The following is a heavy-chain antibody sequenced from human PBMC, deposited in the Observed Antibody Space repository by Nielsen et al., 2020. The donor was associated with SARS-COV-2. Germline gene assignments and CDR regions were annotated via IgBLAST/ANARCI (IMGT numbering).Heavy chain of an antibody. CDR3: ARDRWQQLVPTY. Sequence: GSLRRSGTGFGGSIGSYYWSWIRQPPGKGLEWIGHIFNTGSTSYNPSLRSRVTILVDTSKNHFSLKLTSVTAADTAVYYCARDRWQQLVPTYWGQGTLVTVSS. CDR1: GGSIGSYY. CDR2: IFNTGST. V-gene: IGHV4-59*13. J-gene: IGHJ4*02. D-gene: IGHD6-13*01.